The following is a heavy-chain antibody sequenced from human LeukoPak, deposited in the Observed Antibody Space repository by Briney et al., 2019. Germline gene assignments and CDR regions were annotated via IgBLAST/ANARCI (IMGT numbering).Heavy chain of an antibody. J-gene: IGHJ5*02. CDR3: ARDNSVRDEAWWFNP. D-gene: IGHD5-24*01. V-gene: IGHV1-69*05. CDR1: GGTFSSYA. Sequence: SVTVSCKASGGTFSSYAISWVRQAPAQGPEWMGVISLSGGSTTYAQKFQGRVTLTRDMSTRTDYLELSSLRSEDTAVYYCARDNSVRDEAWWFNPWGQGPLVNVSS. CDR2: ISLSGGST.